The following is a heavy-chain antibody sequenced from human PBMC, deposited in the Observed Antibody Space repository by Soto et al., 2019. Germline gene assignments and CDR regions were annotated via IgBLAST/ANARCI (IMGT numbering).Heavy chain of an antibody. CDR3: AKSYDSSGFRYWYFDL. V-gene: IGHV3-23*01. D-gene: IGHD3-22*01. J-gene: IGHJ2*01. CDR1: GFTFSSYA. Sequence: HPGGSLRLSCASSGFTFSSYAMNWVRQAPGKGLEWVSAISGSGVATYYVDSVKGRFTISRDNSKNTLYLQMNSLKTEDTAVYYCAKSYDSSGFRYWYFDLWGRGTLVTVSS. CDR2: ISGSGVAT.